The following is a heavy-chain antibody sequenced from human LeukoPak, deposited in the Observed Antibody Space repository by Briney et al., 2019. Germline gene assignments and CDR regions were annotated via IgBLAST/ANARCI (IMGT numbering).Heavy chain of an antibody. CDR2: IDSGSNNI. J-gene: IGHJ3*02. V-gene: IGHV3-48*01. CDR3: ARDLAAYDAFDI. Sequence: GGSLRLSCAASGFTFSTYSMNWVRQAPGKGLEWVSDIDSGSNNIHYADSVKGRFTISRDNSKNTLYLQMNSLRAEDTAVYYCARDLAAYDAFDIWGQGTMVTVSS. CDR1: GFTFSTYS. D-gene: IGHD6-6*01.